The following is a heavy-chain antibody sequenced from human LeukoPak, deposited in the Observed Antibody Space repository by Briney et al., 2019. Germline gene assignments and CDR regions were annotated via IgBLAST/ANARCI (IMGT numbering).Heavy chain of an antibody. V-gene: IGHV1-46*01. D-gene: IGHD1-26*01. CDR1: GYTFTTYY. CDR2: INPNGGST. Sequence: AASVKVSFKASGYTFTTYYIHWVRQAPGQGFEWVGIINPNGGSTNYAQKLQGRVTMTRDTSTSTVYMELSSLRSEDTAVYYCTRDKGGSYSDYWGQGTLVTVSS. CDR3: TRDKGGSYSDY. J-gene: IGHJ4*02.